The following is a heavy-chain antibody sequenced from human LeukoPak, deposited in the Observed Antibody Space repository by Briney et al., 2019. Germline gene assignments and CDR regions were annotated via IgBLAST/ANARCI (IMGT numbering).Heavy chain of an antibody. CDR1: GFTFSSYS. V-gene: IGHV3-23*01. D-gene: IGHD5-24*01. Sequence: SGGSLRLSCAASGFTFSSYSMNWVRQAPGKGLEWVSAISGSGGSTYYADSVKGRFTISRDNSKNTLYLQMNSLRAEDTAVYYCAKDRGRWLQSIEFDYWGQGTLVTVSS. CDR2: ISGSGGST. CDR3: AKDRGRWLQSIEFDY. J-gene: IGHJ4*02.